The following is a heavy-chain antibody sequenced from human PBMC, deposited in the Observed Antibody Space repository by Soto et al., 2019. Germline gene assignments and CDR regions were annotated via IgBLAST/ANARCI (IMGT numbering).Heavy chain of an antibody. CDR1: GFTFSNAW. D-gene: IGHD3-22*01. V-gene: IGHV3-15*01. Sequence: EVQLVESGGGLVEPGGSLRLSCTASGFTFSNAWMTWVRQAPGKGLEWVGRIKSKTDGGTTDYAAPVKGRFTISRGDSKNTMYLQMNSLKTEDTAVYYCTIPRGPMIRPWGQGTLVTVSS. J-gene: IGHJ5*02. CDR2: IKSKTDGGTT. CDR3: TIPRGPMIRP.